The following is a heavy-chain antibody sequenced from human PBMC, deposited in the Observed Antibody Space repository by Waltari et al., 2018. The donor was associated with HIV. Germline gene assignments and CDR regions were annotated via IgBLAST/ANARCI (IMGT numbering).Heavy chain of an antibody. CDR1: VFTAGNYA. J-gene: IGHJ6*02. V-gene: IGHV3-9*02. CDR3: AKDMGIFYAYGMDV. Sequence: EAQWAESGAGSVQPVGPRSPHGAASVFTAGNYAMNWVRQPPGKALEWVSGISWNSGNIEYADTVKGRFTISRDNGKNSLYLQMNSLRSEDTGLYYCAKDMGIFYAYGMDVWGQGTAVTVSS. D-gene: IGHD2-8*01. CDR2: ISWNSGNI.